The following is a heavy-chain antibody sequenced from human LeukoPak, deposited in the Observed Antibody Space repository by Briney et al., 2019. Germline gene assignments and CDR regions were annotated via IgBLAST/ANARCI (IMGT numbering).Heavy chain of an antibody. CDR2: IIPIFGTA. CDR1: GGTFSSYA. V-gene: IGHV1-69*01. CDR3: ARGFGDSGYFDY. J-gene: IGHJ4*02. Sequence: SVKVSCKASGGTFSSYAISWVRQAPGQGLERMGGIIPIFGTANYAQKFQGRVTITADESTSTAYMELSSLRSEDTAVYYCARGFGDSGYFDYWGQGTLVTVSS. D-gene: IGHD2-21*01.